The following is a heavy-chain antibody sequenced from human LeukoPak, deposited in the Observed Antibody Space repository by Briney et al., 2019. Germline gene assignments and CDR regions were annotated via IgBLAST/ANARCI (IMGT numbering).Heavy chain of an antibody. CDR2: IYPGDSDT. D-gene: IGHD2-2*02. CDR3: ARQVVPAATPYNWFDP. Sequence: GESLKISCKGSGYSFTSYWIGWVRQMPGKGLEWMGIIYPGDSDTRYSPSFQGQVTISADKSISTAYLQWSSLKASDTAMYYCARQVVPAATPYNWFDPWGQGTLVTVSS. J-gene: IGHJ5*02. V-gene: IGHV5-51*01. CDR1: GYSFTSYW.